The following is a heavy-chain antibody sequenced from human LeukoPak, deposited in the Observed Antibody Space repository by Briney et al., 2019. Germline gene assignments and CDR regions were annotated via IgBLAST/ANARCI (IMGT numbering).Heavy chain of an antibody. CDR2: ISGSGTSV. CDR3: AKYKDTAMAPFDY. D-gene: IGHD5-18*01. CDR1: GFTFSSYA. V-gene: IGHV3-23*01. Sequence: GGSLRLSCAASGFTFSSYAMSWVRQAPGKGLQWVSSISGSGTSVNYADSVKGRFTISRDNSKNTLYLQMNSLRADDTALYFCAKYKDTAMAPFDYWCQGTLVTVSS. J-gene: IGHJ4*02.